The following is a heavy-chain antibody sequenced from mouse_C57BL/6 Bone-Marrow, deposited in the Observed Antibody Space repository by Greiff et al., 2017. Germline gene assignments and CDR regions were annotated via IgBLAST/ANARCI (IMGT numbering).Heavy chain of an antibody. D-gene: IGHD2-1*01. J-gene: IGHJ4*01. CDR1: GFTFSDYG. CDR3: ARQGGNYLYAMDY. V-gene: IGHV5-15*01. CDR2: ISNLAYSI. Sequence: EVMLVESGGGLVQPGGSLKLSCAASGFTFSDYGMAWVRQAPRKGPEWVAFISNLAYSIYYADTVTGRLTISRENAKNTLYLEMSSLRSEDTAMYYCARQGGNYLYAMDYWGQGTSVTVSS.